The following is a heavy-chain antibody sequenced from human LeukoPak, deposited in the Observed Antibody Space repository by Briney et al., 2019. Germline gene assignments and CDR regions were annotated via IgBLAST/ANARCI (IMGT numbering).Heavy chain of an antibody. Sequence: GGSLRLSCAASGFTVSSNYMSWVRQAPGKGLEWVSVIYRGGSTYYADPVKGRFTISRDNSKNTLYLQMNNLRAEDTAVYYCAMATWVGGLDYWGQGTLVTVSS. CDR2: IYRGGST. V-gene: IGHV3-66*01. CDR1: GFTVSSNY. J-gene: IGHJ4*02. CDR3: AMATWVGGLDY. D-gene: IGHD1-26*01.